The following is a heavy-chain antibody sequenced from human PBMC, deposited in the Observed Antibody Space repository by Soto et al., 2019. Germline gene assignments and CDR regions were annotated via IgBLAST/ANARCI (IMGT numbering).Heavy chain of an antibody. D-gene: IGHD5-12*01. CDR2: IYPGDSDT. V-gene: IGHV5-51*01. CDR1: GYSFTNYW. CDR3: ATPRQGYNSAFDI. J-gene: IGHJ3*02. Sequence: GESLKISCKGSGYSFTNYWIGWVRQMPGKGLEWMGIIYPGDSDTRYRPSFQGQVTISADKSMSTAYLQWSSLKAPDTAMYYCATPRQGYNSAFDIWGQGTMVTVSS.